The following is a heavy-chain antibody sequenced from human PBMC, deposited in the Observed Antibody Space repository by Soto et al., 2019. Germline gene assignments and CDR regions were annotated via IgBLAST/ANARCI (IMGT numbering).Heavy chain of an antibody. Sequence: GGSLRLSCAASGFTLSGYAMDWDRQAPGKGLEYVSGISSNGVGTYYANSVQGRFTNSRDNSKNTVYLQKGSLRPEDMAVYYCARRARPDFYYMDVWGKGTTVTVTS. CDR2: ISSNGVGT. V-gene: IGHV3-64*01. CDR1: GFTLSGYA. D-gene: IGHD6-6*01. CDR3: ARRARPDFYYMDV. J-gene: IGHJ6*03.